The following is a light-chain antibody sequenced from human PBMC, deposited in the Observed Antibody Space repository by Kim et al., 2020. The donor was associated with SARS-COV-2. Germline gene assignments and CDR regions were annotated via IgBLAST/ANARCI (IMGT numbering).Light chain of an antibody. Sequence: AALGDRVTITCRASQSISGYLNLYLQKPGKAPELLIYAGSRLQSGVPSRFSASGSETDFTLTISSLQPEDFATYYCQQSYSIPVTFGQGTRLEIK. CDR3: QQSYSIPVT. V-gene: IGKV1-39*01. J-gene: IGKJ5*01. CDR2: AGS. CDR1: QSISGY.